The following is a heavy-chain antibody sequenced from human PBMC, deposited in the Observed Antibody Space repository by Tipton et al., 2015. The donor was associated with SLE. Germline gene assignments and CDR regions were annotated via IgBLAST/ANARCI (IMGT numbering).Heavy chain of an antibody. J-gene: IGHJ4*02. CDR2: ISYSGST. D-gene: IGHD3-10*01. Sequence: TLSLTCTDSGGSVSSYYWSWIRQPPGKGLEWIGYISYSGSTNYNPSLKSRVTISVDTSKNQFSLELSSLRSDDTAVYYCARDWGTWRPTMAGYWGQGTLVTVSS. CDR3: ARDWGTWRPTMAGY. V-gene: IGHV4-59*02. CDR1: GGSVSSYY.